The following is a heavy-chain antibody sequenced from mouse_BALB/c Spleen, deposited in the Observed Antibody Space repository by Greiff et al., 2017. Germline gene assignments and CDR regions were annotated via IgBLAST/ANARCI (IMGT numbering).Heavy chain of an antibody. J-gene: IGHJ2*01. D-gene: IGHD2-1*01. CDR2: INPSTGYT. CDR3: AEGNYVNY. V-gene: IGHV1-7*01. CDR1: GYTFTSYW. Sequence: VQLQQSGAELAKPGASVKMSCKASGYTFTSYWMHWVKQRPGQGLEWIGYINPSTGYTEYNQKFKDKATLTADKSSSTAYMQLSSLTSEDSAVYYCAEGNYVNYWGQGTTLTVSS.